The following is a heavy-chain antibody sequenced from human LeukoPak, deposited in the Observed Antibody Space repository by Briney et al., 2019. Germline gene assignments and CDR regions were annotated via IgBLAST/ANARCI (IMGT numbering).Heavy chain of an antibody. CDR1: GGTFSSYA. CDR3: ARGFVVVPAAYDY. J-gene: IGHJ4*02. CDR2: IIPIFGTA. V-gene: IGHV1-69*01. D-gene: IGHD2-2*01. Sequence: SSVKVSCKASGGTFSSYAISWVRQAPGQGLEWMGGIIPIFGTANYAQKFQGRVTITADESTSTAYMERRSLRSEDTAVYYCARGFVVVPAAYDYWGQGTLVTVSS.